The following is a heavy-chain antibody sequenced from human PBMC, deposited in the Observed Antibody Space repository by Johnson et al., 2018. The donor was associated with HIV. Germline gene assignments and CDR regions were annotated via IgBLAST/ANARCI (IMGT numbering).Heavy chain of an antibody. V-gene: IGHV3-30*14. CDR3: ARDGESQQLPLGDAFDI. CDR1: GFTFSSYA. J-gene: IGHJ3*02. D-gene: IGHD6-13*01. Sequence: QVQLVESGGGVVQPGRSLRLSCAASGFTFSSYAMHWVRQAPGKGLEWVAVISYAGSNKYYADSVKGRFTIPRDTSKNTLYLQMNSLSVEDTAVYYCARDGESQQLPLGDAFDIWGQGTMVTVSS. CDR2: ISYAGSNK.